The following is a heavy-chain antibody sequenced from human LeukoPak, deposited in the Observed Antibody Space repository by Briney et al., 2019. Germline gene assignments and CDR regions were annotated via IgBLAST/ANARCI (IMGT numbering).Heavy chain of an antibody. CDR2: IIPIFGTA. CDR3: ARHYGSGSLYYYYGMDV. D-gene: IGHD3-10*01. Sequence: ASVKVSCKASGGTFSSYAISWVRQAPGQGLEWMGRIIPIFGTANYAQEFQGRVTITADESTSTAYMELSSLRSEDTAVYYCARHYGSGSLYYYYGMDVWGKGTTVTVSS. CDR1: GGTFSSYA. V-gene: IGHV1-69*13. J-gene: IGHJ6*04.